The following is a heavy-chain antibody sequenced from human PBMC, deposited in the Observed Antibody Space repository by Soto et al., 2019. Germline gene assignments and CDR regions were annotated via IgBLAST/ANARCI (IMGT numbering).Heavy chain of an antibody. CDR1: GGTFSSYA. V-gene: IGHV1-69*01. CDR3: ARVAVAGLYYYYYGMDV. J-gene: IGHJ6*02. Sequence: QVQLVQSGAEVKKPGSSVKVSCKASGGTFSSYAISWVRQAPGQGLEWMGGIIPIFGTANYAQKLQGRVTITADESTSTAYMELSSLRSEDTAVYYCARVAVAGLYYYYYGMDVWGQGTTVTVSS. D-gene: IGHD6-19*01. CDR2: IIPIFGTA.